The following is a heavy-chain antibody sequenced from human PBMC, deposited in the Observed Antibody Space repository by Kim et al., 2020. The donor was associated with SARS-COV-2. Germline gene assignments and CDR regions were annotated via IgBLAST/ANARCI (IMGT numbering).Heavy chain of an antibody. CDR2: IYYSGST. D-gene: IGHD6-19*01. V-gene: IGHV4-59*13. Sequence: SETLSLTCTVSGGSISSYYWSWIRQPPGKGLEWIGYIYYSGSTNYNPSLKSRVTISVDTSKNQFSLKLSSVTAADTAVYYCARDRWYSSGWYEWGYYGMDVWGQGTTVTVSS. CDR1: GGSISSYY. J-gene: IGHJ6*02. CDR3: ARDRWYSSGWYEWGYYGMDV.